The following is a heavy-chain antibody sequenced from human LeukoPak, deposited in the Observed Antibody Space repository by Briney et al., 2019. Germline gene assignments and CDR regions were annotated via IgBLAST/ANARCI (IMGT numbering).Heavy chain of an antibody. J-gene: IGHJ4*02. D-gene: IGHD1-26*01. V-gene: IGHV3-74*01. CDR2: INSDGSST. CDR1: GFTFSSYW. CDR3: AREWEPRGLDY. Sequence: GGSLRLSCAASGFTFSSYWMHWVRHAPGKGLVWVSRINSDGSSTSYADSVKGRFTISRDNAKNTLYLQMNSLRAEDTAVYYCAREWEPRGLDYWGQGTLVTVSS.